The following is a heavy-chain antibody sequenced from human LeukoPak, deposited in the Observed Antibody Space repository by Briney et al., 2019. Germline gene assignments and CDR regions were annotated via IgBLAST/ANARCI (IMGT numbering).Heavy chain of an antibody. CDR2: ISSSSSYI. J-gene: IGHJ5*02. Sequence: PGGSLRLSCAASGFTFSSYSMNWVRQAPGKGLEWVSSISSSSSYIYYADSVQGRFTISRDNAKNSLYLQMNSLRAEDTAVYYCARDRGAVATYNWFDPWGQGTLVTVSS. D-gene: IGHD4-11*01. V-gene: IGHV3-21*01. CDR3: ARDRGAVATYNWFDP. CDR1: GFTFSSYS.